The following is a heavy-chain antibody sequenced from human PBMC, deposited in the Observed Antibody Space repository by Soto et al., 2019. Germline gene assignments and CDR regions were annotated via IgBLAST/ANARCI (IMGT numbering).Heavy chain of an antibody. CDR3: ARGDSSSWYGLHFRYYFYGMEV. D-gene: IGHD6-13*01. CDR1: GYTFTNYG. CDR2: ISAYNGNT. V-gene: IGHV1-18*01. J-gene: IGHJ6*01. Sequence: ASVKVSCKASGYTFTNYGISWVRQAPGQGLEWMGWISAYNGNTKYAQKLQGRVTMTTDTSTSTAYMELRSLRSDDTAVYYCARGDSSSWYGLHFRYYFYGMEVWGQGTMVTGSS.